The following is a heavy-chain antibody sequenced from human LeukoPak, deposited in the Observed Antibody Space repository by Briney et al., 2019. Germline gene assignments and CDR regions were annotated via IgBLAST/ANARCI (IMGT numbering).Heavy chain of an antibody. CDR1: GFTFSSYS. J-gene: IGHJ6*03. CDR3: ARGPRYRSPYYMDV. Sequence: GGSLRLSCGASGFTFSSYSMIWVRQAPGKRLECVSSISSSSSYIYYADSVKGRFTISRDNAKNSLYLQMNSLRAEDTAVYYCARGPRYRSPYYMDVWGKGTTVTVSS. CDR2: ISSSSSYI. D-gene: IGHD3-16*02. V-gene: IGHV3-21*01.